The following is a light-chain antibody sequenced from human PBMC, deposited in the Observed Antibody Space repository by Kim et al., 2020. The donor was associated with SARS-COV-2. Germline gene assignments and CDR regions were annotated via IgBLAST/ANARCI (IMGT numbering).Light chain of an antibody. CDR3: QQLHTYPLT. J-gene: IGKJ3*01. CDR1: QGIRRD. CDR2: AAS. V-gene: IGKV1-9*01. Sequence: AAVVDRVPITGRARQGIRRDLAGYQQYPANPPKLLNYAASSLQSGVPSRFSGSGSGTDFSLTITSLQPDDFATYSCQQLHTYPLTFGPGTKVDIK.